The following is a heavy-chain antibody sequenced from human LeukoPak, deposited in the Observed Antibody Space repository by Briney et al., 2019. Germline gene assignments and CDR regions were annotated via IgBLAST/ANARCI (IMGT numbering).Heavy chain of an antibody. CDR3: ARYYYDTSSAFDI. D-gene: IGHD3-22*01. CDR1: GYTFTGYY. CDR2: INPNSGGT. J-gene: IGHJ3*02. V-gene: IGHV1-2*02. Sequence: ASVKVSCKASGYTFTGYYMHWVRQAPGQGLEWMGWINPNSGGTNYAQKFQGRVIMTRDTSISTAYMALSRLRSDDTAVYYCARYYYDTSSAFDIWGQGQWSPFLQ.